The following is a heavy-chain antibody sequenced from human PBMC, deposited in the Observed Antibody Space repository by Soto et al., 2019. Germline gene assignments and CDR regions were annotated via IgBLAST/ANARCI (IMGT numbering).Heavy chain of an antibody. CDR2: IYHSGST. CDR1: GYSISSGYY. V-gene: IGHV4-38-2*01. CDR3: SSSLSGYYEYFDY. D-gene: IGHD3-9*01. J-gene: IGHJ4*02. Sequence: PEKLRLTCAVSGYSISSGYYWGWIRQPPGKGLEWIGSIYHSGSTYYNPSLKSRVTISVDTSKNQFSLKLSSVTAADTAVYYCSSSLSGYYEYFDYWCQGTLVSVSS.